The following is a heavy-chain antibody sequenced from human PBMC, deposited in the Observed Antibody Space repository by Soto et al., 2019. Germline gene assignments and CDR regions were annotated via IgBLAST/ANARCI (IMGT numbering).Heavy chain of an antibody. CDR3: ARSFCRDAVRCNWFDP. CDR1: AASSSSFY. Sequence: QVQLQESGPGLVKPSETLSLTCTVSAASSSSFYWSWIRQPQGKGLEWIGYMNNIGRTNYNPSLKSRVTISLDTSKYQFSLNLTSVIAADTAVYYCARSFCRDAVRCNWFDPWGQGTLVTVSS. D-gene: IGHD2-8*01. V-gene: IGHV4-59*01. J-gene: IGHJ5*02. CDR2: MNNIGRT.